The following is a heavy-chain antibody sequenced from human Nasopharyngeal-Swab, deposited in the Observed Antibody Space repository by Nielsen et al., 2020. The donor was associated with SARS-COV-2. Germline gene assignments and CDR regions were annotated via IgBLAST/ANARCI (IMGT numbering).Heavy chain of an antibody. D-gene: IGHD5-12*01. CDR1: GGTFSSYA. CDR3: ARDSDADSGYDSWAPRTNWFDP. J-gene: IGHJ5*02. CDR2: IIPIFGTA. Sequence: SVKVSCKASGGTFSSYAISWVRQAPGQGLEWMGGIIPIFGTANYAQKFQGRVTITADESTSTAYMELSSLRSEDTAAYYCARDSDADSGYDSWAPRTNWFDPWGQGTLVTVSS. V-gene: IGHV1-69*13.